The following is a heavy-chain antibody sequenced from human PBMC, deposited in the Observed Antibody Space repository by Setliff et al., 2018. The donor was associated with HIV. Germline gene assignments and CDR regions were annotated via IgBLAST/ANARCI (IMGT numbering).Heavy chain of an antibody. CDR1: GGSISSSSYF. CDR3: ARQRSGYNYPYYYPYYMDV. J-gene: IGHJ6*03. V-gene: IGHV4-39*01. D-gene: IGHD5-12*01. CDR2: VYYSGNT. Sequence: SETLSLTCTVSGGSISSSSYFWGWIRQPPGKGLEWIGSVYYSGNTYYNPSLKSRVTISVDTSKNQFSLKRSSLTAADTAVYYCARQRSGYNYPYYYPYYMDVWGKGTTITVSS.